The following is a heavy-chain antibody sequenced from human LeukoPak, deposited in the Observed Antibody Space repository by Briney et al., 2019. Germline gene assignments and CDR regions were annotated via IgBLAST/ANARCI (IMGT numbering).Heavy chain of an antibody. D-gene: IGHD3-22*01. Sequence: SETLSLTCTVSGYSISSGYYWGWIRQPPGKGLEWIGSIYHSGSTYYNPSLKSRVTTSVDTSKNQFSLKLSSVTAADTAVYYCARARVTFDIWGQGTMVTVSS. CDR3: ARARVTFDI. CDR2: IYHSGST. V-gene: IGHV4-38-2*02. CDR1: GYSISSGYY. J-gene: IGHJ3*02.